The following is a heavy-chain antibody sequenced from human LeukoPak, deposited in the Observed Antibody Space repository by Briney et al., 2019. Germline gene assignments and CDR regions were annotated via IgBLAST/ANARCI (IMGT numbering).Heavy chain of an antibody. V-gene: IGHV4-4*09. D-gene: IGHD6-6*01. CDR1: GGSISSYY. Sequence: SEPLSLTCTVSGGSISSYYWSWIRQPPGKGLEWIGYIYTSGSTNYNPSLKRRVTISVDTSKNQFSLKLCSVTAADTAVYYCARRYSSSAFYYYYMDVWGKGTTVTVSS. CDR3: ARRYSSSAFYYYYMDV. CDR2: IYTSGST. J-gene: IGHJ6*03.